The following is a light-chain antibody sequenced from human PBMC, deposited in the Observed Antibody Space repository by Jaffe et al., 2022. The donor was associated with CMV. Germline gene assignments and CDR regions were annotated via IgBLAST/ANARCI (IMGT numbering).Light chain of an antibody. J-gene: IGKJ5*01. V-gene: IGKV3-20*01. CDR1: QTINSKY. Sequence: EIVLTQSPDTLSLSPGERATLSCRASQTINSKYLAWYQQKPGQAPRLLIYGASNRAAGIPERFSGSGSGTDFALTISRLEPEDFAVYYCQHYGSSPPITFGQGTRLDIK. CDR3: QHYGSSPPIT. CDR2: GAS.